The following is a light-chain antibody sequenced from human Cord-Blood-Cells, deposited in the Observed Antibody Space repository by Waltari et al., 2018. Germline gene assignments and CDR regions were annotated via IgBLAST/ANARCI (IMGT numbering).Light chain of an antibody. J-gene: IGLJ3*02. CDR1: ILRVQY. CDR3: QAWDSSTWV. V-gene: IGLV3-1*01. CDR2: QDS. Sequence: SSEPTQPPSVSVSPGQNASLSCSGYILRVQYACWYQQKPGQSPVLVIYQDSKRPSGIPERFSGSNSGNTATLTISGTQAMDEADYYCQAWDSSTWVFGGGTKLTVL.